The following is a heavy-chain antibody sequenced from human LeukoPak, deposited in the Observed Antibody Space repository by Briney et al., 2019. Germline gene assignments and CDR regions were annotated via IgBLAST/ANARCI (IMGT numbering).Heavy chain of an antibody. D-gene: IGHD3-10*01. Sequence: GRSLRLSCAASGFTFSSYGMHWVRQAPGKGLEWVAVISYDGSNKYYADSVKGRFTISRDNSKNTLYLQMNSLRAEDTAVYYCARGGRTSGRFDPWGQGTLVTVSS. CDR2: ISYDGSNK. J-gene: IGHJ5*02. CDR1: GFTFSSYG. CDR3: ARGGRTSGRFDP. V-gene: IGHV3-30*03.